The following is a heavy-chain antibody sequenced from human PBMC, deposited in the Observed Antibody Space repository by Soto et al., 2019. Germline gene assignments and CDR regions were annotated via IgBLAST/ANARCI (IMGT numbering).Heavy chain of an antibody. CDR2: IKEDGSEK. D-gene: IGHD1-20*01. CDR1: GSSFAIHW. V-gene: IGHV3-7*01. J-gene: IGHJ4*02. Sequence: GGSLRLSCVASGSSFAIHWMTWVRQAPGKALEWVANIKEDGSEKYYVDSVKGRFTISRDNAKNSVFLQMNSLRAEDTAVYYCARHNNRRFDSWGQGTLVTVSS. CDR3: ARHNNRRFDS.